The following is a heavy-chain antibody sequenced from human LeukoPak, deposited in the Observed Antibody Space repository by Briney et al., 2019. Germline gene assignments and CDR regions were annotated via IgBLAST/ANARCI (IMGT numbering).Heavy chain of an antibody. Sequence: SETLSLTCAVYGGSFSGYYWSWIRQPPGKGLEWIGEINHSGSTNYNPSLKSRVTISVDTPKNQFSLKLSSVTAADTAVYYCARRTGITMVRGVNYGMDVWGQGTTVTASS. V-gene: IGHV4-34*01. J-gene: IGHJ6*02. D-gene: IGHD3-10*01. CDR3: ARRTGITMVRGVNYGMDV. CDR2: INHSGST. CDR1: GGSFSGYY.